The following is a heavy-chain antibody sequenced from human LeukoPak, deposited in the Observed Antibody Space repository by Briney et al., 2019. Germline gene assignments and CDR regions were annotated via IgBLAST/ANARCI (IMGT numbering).Heavy chain of an antibody. Sequence: SETLSLTCAVYGGSFSGYYWSWIRQPPGKGLEWIGEINHSGSTNYNPSLKSRVTISVDTSKNQFSLKLSSVTAADTAVYYCARVGDSSGYYPPDYAFDIWGQGTMVTVSS. CDR2: INHSGST. D-gene: IGHD3-22*01. CDR1: GGSFSGYY. J-gene: IGHJ3*02. V-gene: IGHV4-34*01. CDR3: ARVGDSSGYYPPDYAFDI.